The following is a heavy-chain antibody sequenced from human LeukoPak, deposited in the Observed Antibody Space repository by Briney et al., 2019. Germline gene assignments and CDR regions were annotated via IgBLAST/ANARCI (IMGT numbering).Heavy chain of an antibody. CDR3: ASLAYGQGRGYGS. CDR2: ISTSGGTR. Sequence: PGGSLRLSRAASGLTFNSYVMTWVRQSPGKGLECDSDISTSGGTRYYADSVKGRFTISRDNSKKTLDLQMNSLRADDTAVYYCASLAYGQGRGYGSLGQGTLVTVSS. CDR1: GLTFNSYV. J-gene: IGHJ5*02. V-gene: IGHV3-23*01. D-gene: IGHD3-3*01.